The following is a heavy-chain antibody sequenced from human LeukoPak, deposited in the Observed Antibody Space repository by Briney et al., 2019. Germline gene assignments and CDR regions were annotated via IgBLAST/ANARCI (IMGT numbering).Heavy chain of an antibody. CDR2: IYNSGST. V-gene: IGHV4-59*01. D-gene: IGHD5-24*01. J-gene: IGHJ4*02. CDR3: ARKDGDG. Sequence: SETLSLTCTVSGVSISSYHWTWIRQPPGEGPEWIGHIYNSGSTNYNPSLRGRVTISLDTSKNQVSLKLNSVTAADTAMYYCARKDGDGWGQGTLVTVSS. CDR1: GVSISSYH.